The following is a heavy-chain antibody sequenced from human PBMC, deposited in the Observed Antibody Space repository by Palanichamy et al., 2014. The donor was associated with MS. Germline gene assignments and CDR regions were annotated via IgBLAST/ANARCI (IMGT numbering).Heavy chain of an antibody. Sequence: CAASGFTFSHFWMHWVRQAPGKGLVWVSRIDSGGINTDYADSVKGRFTVSRDNAKNTLYLQMNSLRAEDTAVYYCIRDNYGYDFWGQGTLVTVSS. J-gene: IGHJ4*02. V-gene: IGHV3-74*01. D-gene: IGHD5-18*01. CDR3: IRDNYGYDF. CDR2: IDSGGINT. CDR1: GFTFSHFW.